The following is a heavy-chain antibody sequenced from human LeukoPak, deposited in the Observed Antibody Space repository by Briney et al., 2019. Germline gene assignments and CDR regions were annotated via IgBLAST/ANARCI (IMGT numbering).Heavy chain of an antibody. V-gene: IGHV3-48*03. Sequence: GGSLRLSCAASGFIFSSYEMNCVRQAPGKGLEWVSYIGSSASTIFYADSVKGRFTIARDNAKNSLYLQMNSLRAEDTAVYYCARDHSVYVSSEDAFDIWGQGTMVTVSS. CDR2: IGSSASTI. CDR1: GFIFSSYE. J-gene: IGHJ3*02. D-gene: IGHD3-22*01. CDR3: ARDHSVYVSSEDAFDI.